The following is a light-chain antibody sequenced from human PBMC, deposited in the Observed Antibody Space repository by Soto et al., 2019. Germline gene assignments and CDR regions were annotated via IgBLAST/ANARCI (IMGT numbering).Light chain of an antibody. J-gene: IGKJ1*01. CDR3: QQSDISPMP. Sequence: EIVLTQSPGTLSLTLVEKATXACGASQSVSSSYLAWYQQKPGQPPRLLIYGASSRATGIPDRFSGRGSGTDFTLTISILAPEDFALFYCQQSDISPMPCGQ. CDR1: QSVSSSY. CDR2: GAS. V-gene: IGKV3-20*01.